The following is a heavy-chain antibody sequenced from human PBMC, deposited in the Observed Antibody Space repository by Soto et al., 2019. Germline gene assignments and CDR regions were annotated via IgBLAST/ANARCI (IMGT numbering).Heavy chain of an antibody. D-gene: IGHD2-2*01. CDR3: ARGRHQLPHSYYYYYMDV. J-gene: IGHJ6*03. Sequence: PGGSLRLSCAASGFTFSSYGMHWVRQAPGKGLEWVAVIWYGGSNKYYADSVKGRFTISRDNSKNTLYLQMNSLRAEDTAVYYCARGRHQLPHSYYYYYMDVWGKGTTVNVSS. V-gene: IGHV3-33*01. CDR2: IWYGGSNK. CDR1: GFTFSSYG.